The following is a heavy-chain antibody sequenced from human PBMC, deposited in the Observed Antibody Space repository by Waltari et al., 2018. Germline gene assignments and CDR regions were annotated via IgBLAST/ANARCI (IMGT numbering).Heavy chain of an antibody. J-gene: IGHJ4*02. Sequence: EVQLVQSGAEVKKPGESLKISCQGSGYSFTSYWIGWLRQAPGKGLEWVSGFKGSGISTSYAESVKGRFTISRDNSKNTLYLQMNSLRAEDTAVYYCAKDQQLYGSRYYFDYWGQGTLVTVSS. D-gene: IGHD6-13*01. CDR1: GYSFTSYW. V-gene: IGHV3-23*04. CDR2: FKGSGIST. CDR3: AKDQQLYGSRYYFDY.